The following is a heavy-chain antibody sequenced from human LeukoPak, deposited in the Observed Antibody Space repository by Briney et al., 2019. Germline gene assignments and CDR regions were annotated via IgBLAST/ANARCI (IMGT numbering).Heavy chain of an antibody. CDR3: ARERNWAIDY. CDR2: IIPIFGTA. CDR1: GGTFSSYA. D-gene: IGHD7-27*01. V-gene: IGHV1-69*13. J-gene: IGHJ4*02. Sequence: ASVRVSCKASGGTFSSYAISWVRQAPGQGLEWMGGIIPIFGTANYAQKFQGRVTITADESTSTAYMELSSLRSEDTAVYYCARERNWAIDYWGQGTMVTVSS.